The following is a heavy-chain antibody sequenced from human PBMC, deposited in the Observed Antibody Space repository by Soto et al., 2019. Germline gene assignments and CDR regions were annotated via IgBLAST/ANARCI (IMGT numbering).Heavy chain of an antibody. CDR3: WTAVVPGIAVSGLVTPDDY. D-gene: IGHD6-19*01. CDR1: GGTFNTYT. Sequence: QVQLVQSGAEVKKPGSSVKVSCKASGGTFNTYTLSWVRQAPGQGLEWMGRIIPILGIPNYAQKFQGRVTITAHKTTRTAYLELATARHQHTAMYYCWTAVVPGIAVSGLVTPDDYWVQGTLVTVSS. CDR2: IIPILGIP. J-gene: IGHJ4*02. V-gene: IGHV1-69*02.